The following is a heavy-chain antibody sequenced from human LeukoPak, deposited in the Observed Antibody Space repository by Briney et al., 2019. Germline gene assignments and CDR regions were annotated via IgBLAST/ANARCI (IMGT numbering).Heavy chain of an antibody. D-gene: IGHD6-13*01. V-gene: IGHV4-59*08. CDR2: ISYSGNT. CDR1: GGSISSYY. J-gene: IGHJ6*02. Sequence: SETLSLTCTVSGGSISSYYWSWIRQPPGKGLEWIGYISYSGNTNYNPSLKSRVTISLDTSKNQFSLKLSSVTAADTAVYYCAALAVAEPMGGMDVWGQGTTVTVSS. CDR3: AALAVAEPMGGMDV.